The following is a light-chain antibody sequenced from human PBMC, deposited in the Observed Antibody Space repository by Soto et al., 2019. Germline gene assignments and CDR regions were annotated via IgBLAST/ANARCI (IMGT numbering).Light chain of an antibody. J-gene: IGLJ1*01. CDR1: SSDVGGYNY. Sequence: QSVLTQPASVSGSPGQSITISCTGTSSDVGGYNYVSWYQQHPGKAPKLMIYDVIDRPSGVSNLFSGSKSGNTAALTISGLQAEDEADYYCSSYTSSSTLYVFGTGTKVTVL. V-gene: IGLV2-14*01. CDR2: DVI. CDR3: SSYTSSSTLYV.